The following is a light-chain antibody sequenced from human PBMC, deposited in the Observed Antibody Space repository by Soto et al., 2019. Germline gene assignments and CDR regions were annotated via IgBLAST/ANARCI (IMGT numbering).Light chain of an antibody. J-gene: IGKJ1*01. CDR1: QSVTSN. CDR2: GAS. CDR3: QQYYNWPPWT. V-gene: IGKV3-15*01. Sequence: EIVMTQSPDTLSVSPGERATLSCRASQSVTSNLAWYQQKPGQAPRLLIYGASIRATGVPARFSGSGSGTDFTLTINSLQSEDFEVYYCQQYYNWPPWTFGQGTKVDIK.